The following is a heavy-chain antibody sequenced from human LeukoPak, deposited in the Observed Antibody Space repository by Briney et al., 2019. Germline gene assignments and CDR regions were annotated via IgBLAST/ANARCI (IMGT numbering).Heavy chain of an antibody. D-gene: IGHD5-24*01. V-gene: IGHV3-74*01. J-gene: IGHJ4*02. CDR3: ARVADGDKYGGRDY. CDR2: IIIDGSST. Sequence: PGGSLRLSCAVSVFNFKNYWMHWVRQAPGKGLEWVSGIIIDGSSTTYADSVKGRFTISRDNAKDTLYLQMNSLRVEDTAVYYCARVADGDKYGGRDYWGQGALVIVSS. CDR1: VFNFKNYW.